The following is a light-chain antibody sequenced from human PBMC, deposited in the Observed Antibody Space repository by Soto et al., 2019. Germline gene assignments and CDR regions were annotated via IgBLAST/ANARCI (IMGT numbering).Light chain of an antibody. Sequence: EIVLTQSPGTLSLSPGEEATLSCRASQSVDSNYLAWYQQKPGQTPRLIIYGASGRATGIPARFSGGGSGTEFTLTISSLQSEDFAVYYCQQYNNWPPITFGQGTRLEI. CDR3: QQYNNWPPIT. J-gene: IGKJ5*01. CDR2: GAS. CDR1: QSVDSNY. V-gene: IGKV3-15*01.